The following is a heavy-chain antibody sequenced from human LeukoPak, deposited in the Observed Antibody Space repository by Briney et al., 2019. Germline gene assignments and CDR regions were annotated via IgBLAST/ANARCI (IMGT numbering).Heavy chain of an antibody. CDR3: SSSGGATIPRY. J-gene: IGHJ4*02. V-gene: IGHV3-73*01. CDR1: GFTFSDSA. D-gene: IGHD5-12*01. CDR2: IRSKGYNYAT. Sequence: AGGSLRLSCAASGFTFSDSAIHWVRQASGKGLEWVGRIRSKGYNYATENAASVEGRFTISRDDSKNTAYLQMNSLKTKDTAVYYCSSSGGATIPRYWGQGTLVTVSS.